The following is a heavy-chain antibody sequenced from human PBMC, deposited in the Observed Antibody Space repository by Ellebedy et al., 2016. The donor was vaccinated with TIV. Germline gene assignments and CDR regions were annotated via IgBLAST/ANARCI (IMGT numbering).Heavy chain of an antibody. CDR1: GFRFSNYA. D-gene: IGHD4-17*01. CDR3: AKGAVTMHYYYGMDV. CDR2: ISAGGLSA. J-gene: IGHJ6*02. V-gene: IGHV3-23*01. Sequence: GESLKISXVASGFRFSNYAMTWVRQAPGKGLQWVSAISAGGLSAYYADPVKGRFTISRDKPKNTLYLQMNSLRAEDTAVYYCAKGAVTMHYYYGMDVWGQGTTVTVS.